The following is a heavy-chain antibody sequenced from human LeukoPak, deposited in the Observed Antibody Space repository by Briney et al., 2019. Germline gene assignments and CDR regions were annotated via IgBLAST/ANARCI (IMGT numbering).Heavy chain of an antibody. CDR1: GYTFTSYG. V-gene: IGHV1-18*01. D-gene: IGHD1-26*01. CDR2: ISAYNGNT. J-gene: IGHJ6*03. CDR3: ARLEGYYSGSYYVHYYMDV. Sequence: ASVKVSCKASGYTFTSYGISWVRQAPGQGLEWMGWISAYNGNTNYAQKLQGRVPMTTDTSTSTAYMELRSLRSDDTAVYYCARLEGYYSGSYYVHYYMDVWGKGTTVTVSS.